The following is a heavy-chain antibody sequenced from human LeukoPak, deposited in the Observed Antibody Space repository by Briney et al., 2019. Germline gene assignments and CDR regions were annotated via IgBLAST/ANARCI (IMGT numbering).Heavy chain of an antibody. CDR3: AARGFRCRPATAENPLDC. D-gene: IGHD5-12*01. V-gene: IGHV3-30*03. CDR2: ILYDGSNK. CDR1: GFTFSSYD. Sequence: PGRSLRLSCGVSGFTFSSYDMHWVRQAPGKGLEWVGVILYDGSNKNYADSVEGRFTISRDNSKNTLYLQMNSLRVEDTAVYYCAARGFRCRPATAENPLDCWGQGTLVTVSS. J-gene: IGHJ4*02.